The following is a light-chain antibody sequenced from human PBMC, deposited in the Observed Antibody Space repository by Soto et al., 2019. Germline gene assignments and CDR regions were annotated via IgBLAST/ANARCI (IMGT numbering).Light chain of an antibody. J-gene: IGKJ5*01. CDR3: QQYNSXPQT. CDR2: AAS. V-gene: IGKV1-27*01. CDR1: QGITNY. Sequence: DIQMTQSPSSLSASVGDRVTITCRASQGITNYLAWYQQKPGKVPRLLIYAASTFQSGVPSRFSGSGSGTDFTLTISSLQPEDVATYYCQQYNSXPQTCGQGTRLXI.